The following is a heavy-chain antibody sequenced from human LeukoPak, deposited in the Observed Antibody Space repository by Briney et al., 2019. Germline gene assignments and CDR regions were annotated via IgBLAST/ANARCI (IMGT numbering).Heavy chain of an antibody. D-gene: IGHD4-23*01. V-gene: IGHV3-21*01. CDR3: ARDHRDYGGNSGWFDP. J-gene: IGHJ5*02. CDR2: ISSSSSYI. CDR1: GFTFSSYS. Sequence: PGGSLRLSCAASGFTFSSYSMNWVRQAPGKGLEWVSSISSSSSYIYYADSVKGRFTISRDNAKNSLYLQMNSLRAEDTAVYYCARDHRDYGGNSGWFDPWGQGTLVTVSS.